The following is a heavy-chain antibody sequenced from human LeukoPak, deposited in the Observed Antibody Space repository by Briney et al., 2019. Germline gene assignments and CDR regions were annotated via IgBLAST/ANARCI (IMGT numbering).Heavy chain of an antibody. J-gene: IGHJ4*02. CDR3: ARVGIAAAADY. CDR1: GGSISSYY. CDR2: IYYSGST. D-gene: IGHD6-13*01. Sequence: PSETLSLTCTVSGGSISSYYWSWIRQPPGKGLEWIGYIYYSGSTNYNPSLKSRVTIPVDTSKNQFSLKLSSMTAADTAVYYCARVGIAAAADYWGQGTLATVSS. V-gene: IGHV4-59*01.